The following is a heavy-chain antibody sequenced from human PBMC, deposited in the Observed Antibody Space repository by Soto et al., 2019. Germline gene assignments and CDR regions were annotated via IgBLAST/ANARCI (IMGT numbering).Heavy chain of an antibody. CDR2: ISAYNGNT. V-gene: IGHV1-18*01. J-gene: IGHJ6*02. CDR1: GYTFTSYG. Sequence: ASVKVSCKASGYTFTSYGISWVRQAPGQGLEWMGWISAYNGNTNYAQKLQGRVTMTTDTSTSTAYMELRSLRSDDTAVYYCARGVAVAGTDYYYYYGMDVWGQGTKVTVSS. D-gene: IGHD6-19*01. CDR3: ARGVAVAGTDYYYYYGMDV.